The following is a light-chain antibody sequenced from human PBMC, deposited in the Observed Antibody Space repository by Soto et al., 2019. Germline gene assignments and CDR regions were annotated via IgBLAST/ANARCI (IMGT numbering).Light chain of an antibody. CDR2: DVN. V-gene: IGLV2-14*03. Sequence: QSVLTQPASGSGSPGQSIAISCTGTSSDIGAYNYVSWYQQHPDKAPKLMIFDVNNRPSGVSDRFSGSKSGNTASLTISGLQAEDEADYYCSSYVSSGTYVFGTGTKVTVL. J-gene: IGLJ1*01. CDR1: SSDIGAYNY. CDR3: SSYVSSGTYV.